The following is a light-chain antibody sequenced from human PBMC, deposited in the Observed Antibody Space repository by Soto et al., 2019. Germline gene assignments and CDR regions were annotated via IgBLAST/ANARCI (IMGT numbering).Light chain of an antibody. CDR2: DAS. CDR3: QQYSVYWT. CDR1: QNVSTR. V-gene: IGKV1-5*02. J-gene: IGKJ1*01. Sequence: IQMTQSPSSLSASVGDRVTIICRASQNVSTRLAWYQQKPGKAPKVLIYDASSWAGGVPSRFTGSGSGTEFTLTINSLPPDDFATYYCQQYSVYWTFGQGTKVDIK.